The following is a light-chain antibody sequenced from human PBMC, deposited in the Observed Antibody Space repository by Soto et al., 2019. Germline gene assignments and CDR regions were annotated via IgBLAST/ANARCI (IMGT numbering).Light chain of an antibody. V-gene: IGLV2-14*01. CDR2: EVS. CDR1: SSDVGGYNY. J-gene: IGLJ2*01. Sequence: QSALTQPASVSGSPRQSITISCTGTSSDVGGYNYVSWYQQHSGKAPKLMIYEVSNRPSGVSIRFSGSKSGNTASLTISGLQAEDEADYYCSSYTSRNTLVFGGGTKLTVL. CDR3: SSYTSRNTLV.